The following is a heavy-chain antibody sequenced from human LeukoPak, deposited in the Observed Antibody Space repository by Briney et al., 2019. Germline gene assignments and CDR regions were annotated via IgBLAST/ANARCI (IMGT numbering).Heavy chain of an antibody. CDR1: GGSFSGYY. J-gene: IGHJ4*02. CDR2: IYYSGST. CDR3: ASILVRGGVGAIPFYYFDY. Sequence: SETLSLTCAVYGGSFSGYYWSWIRQPPGKGLEWIGYIYYSGSTNYNPSLKSRVTISVDTSKNQFSLKLSSVTAADTAVYYCASILVRGGVGAIPFYYFDYWGQGTLVTVSS. V-gene: IGHV4-59*01. D-gene: IGHD3-3*01.